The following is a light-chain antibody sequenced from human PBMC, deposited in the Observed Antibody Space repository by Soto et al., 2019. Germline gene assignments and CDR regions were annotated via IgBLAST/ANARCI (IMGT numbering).Light chain of an antibody. J-gene: IGKJ1*01. V-gene: IGKV1-5*03. CDR3: QQYNTYRA. Sequence: EIQMTQSPSTLSGTVGDRVTITCRASHTISSWLAWYQQKPGKAPKLLIYKASTLKSGVPSRFSGSGSGTEFTLTISSLQPDDFATYYCQQYNTYRAVGQGTNV. CDR1: HTISSW. CDR2: KAS.